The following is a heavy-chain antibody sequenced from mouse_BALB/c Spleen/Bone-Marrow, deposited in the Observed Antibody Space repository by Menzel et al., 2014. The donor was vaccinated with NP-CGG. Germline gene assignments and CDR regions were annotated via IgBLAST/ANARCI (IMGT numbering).Heavy chain of an antibody. CDR2: ISSGSSTI. CDR1: GFTFSSFG. J-gene: IGHJ2*01. Sequence: VQLKESGGGLVQPGGSRKLSCAASGFTFSSFGMHWVRQAPEKGLEWVAYISSGSSTIYYADTVMGRFTISRDNPKNTLFLQMTSLRSEDTAMYYCARSGSSSCYFDYWGQGTTLTVSS. D-gene: IGHD1-1*01. CDR3: ARSGSSSCYFDY. V-gene: IGHV5-17*02.